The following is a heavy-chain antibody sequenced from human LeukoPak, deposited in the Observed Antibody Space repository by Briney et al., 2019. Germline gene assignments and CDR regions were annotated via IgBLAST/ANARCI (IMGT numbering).Heavy chain of an antibody. Sequence: GGSLRLSCAASGFTFSSYGMHWVRQAPGKGLEWVAVIWYDGSNKYYADSVKGRFTISRDNSKSTLYLQMNSLRAEDTAVYSCARAGDRSGYYCGVFDYWGQGTLVTVS. CDR1: GFTFSSYG. CDR3: ARAGDRSGYYCGVFDY. V-gene: IGHV3-33*01. CDR2: IWYDGSNK. D-gene: IGHD3-22*01. J-gene: IGHJ4*02.